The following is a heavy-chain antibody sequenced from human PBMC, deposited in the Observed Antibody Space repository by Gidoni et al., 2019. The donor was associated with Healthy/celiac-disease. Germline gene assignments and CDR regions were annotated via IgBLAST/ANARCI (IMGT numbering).Heavy chain of an antibody. V-gene: IGHV4-38-2*02. CDR3: ARDSPPSPHYYYYGMDV. D-gene: IGHD2-2*01. Sequence: QVQLQESGPGLVTPSETLSLTCTVSGYSLSSGYYWGWIRQPPGKGLEWIGSIYHSGSTYYNPSLKSRVTISVDTSKNQFSLKLSSVTAADTAVYYCARDSPPSPHYYYYGMDVWGQGTTVTVSS. CDR2: IYHSGST. J-gene: IGHJ6*02. CDR1: GYSLSSGYY.